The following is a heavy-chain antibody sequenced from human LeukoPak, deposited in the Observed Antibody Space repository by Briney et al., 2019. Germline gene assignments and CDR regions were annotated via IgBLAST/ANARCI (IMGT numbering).Heavy chain of an antibody. CDR3: ARNPPDYDILTGYPFDP. V-gene: IGHV1-8*01. J-gene: IGHJ5*02. D-gene: IGHD3-9*01. Sequence: ASVKVSCKASGYTFTSYDINWVRQATGQGLEWMGWMNPNSGNTGYAQKFQGRVTMTRNTSISTAYMELSSLRSEDTAVYYCARNPPDYDILTGYPFDPWGQGTLVTVSS. CDR2: MNPNSGNT. CDR1: GYTFTSYD.